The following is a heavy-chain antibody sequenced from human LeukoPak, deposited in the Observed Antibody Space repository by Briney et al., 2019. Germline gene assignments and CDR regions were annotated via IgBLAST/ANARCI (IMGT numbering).Heavy chain of an antibody. CDR3: ARDLNWETY. CDR1: GFTVSSYW. J-gene: IGHJ4*02. Sequence: GGSLRLSCAASGFTVSSYWMSWVRRAPGKGLEWVANIKTDGSQIYYVDSVKGRFTISRDNAKNSLYLQMNSLRAEDTAVYYCARDLNWETYWGQGTLVSVSS. D-gene: IGHD7-27*01. CDR2: IKTDGSQI. V-gene: IGHV3-7*01.